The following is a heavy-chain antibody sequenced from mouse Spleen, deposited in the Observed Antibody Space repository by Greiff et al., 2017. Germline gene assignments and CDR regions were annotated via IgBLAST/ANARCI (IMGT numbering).Heavy chain of an antibody. CDR2: INPNNGGT. V-gene: IGHV1-18*01. CDR1: GYTFTDYN. J-gene: IGHJ4*01. CDR3: ARLTTATYYAMDY. D-gene: IGHD1-2*01. Sequence: EVQLQQSGPELVKPGASVKIPCKASGYTFTDYNMDWVKQSHGKSLEWIGDINPNNGGTIYNQKFKGKATLTVDKSSSTAYMELRSLTSEDTAVYYCARLTTATYYAMDYWGQGTSVTVSS.